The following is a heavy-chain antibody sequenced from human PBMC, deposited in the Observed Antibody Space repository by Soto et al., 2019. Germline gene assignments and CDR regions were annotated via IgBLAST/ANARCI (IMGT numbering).Heavy chain of an antibody. Sequence: QVQLVQSGAEVKKPGASVKVSCKTAGSTFRGYYVHWVRQAPGQGLEWVGLMNFNGGDTMSAQTFKGRVTMTRDTSISTAYMEFYRLSFEDAAVYYGAGRLWPGVLDVWGKGSMVTVYS. CDR2: MNFNGGDT. D-gene: IGHD2-8*01. V-gene: IGHV1-2*02. J-gene: IGHJ3*01. CDR3: AGRLWPGVLDV. CDR1: GSTFRGYY.